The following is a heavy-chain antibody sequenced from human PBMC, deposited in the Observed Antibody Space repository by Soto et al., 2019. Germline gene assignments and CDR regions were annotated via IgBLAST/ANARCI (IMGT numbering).Heavy chain of an antibody. V-gene: IGHV1-69*01. CDR1: GGTFSSYA. CDR2: IIPIFGTA. D-gene: IGHD3-3*01. Sequence: QVQLVQSGAEVKKPGSSVKVSCKASGGTFSSYAISWVRQAPGQGLEWMGGIIPIFGTANYAQKFQGRVTITADESTCTAYMELSSLRSEDTAVYYCARGDYDFWSGYHRYNWFDPWGQGTLVTVSS. CDR3: ARGDYDFWSGYHRYNWFDP. J-gene: IGHJ5*02.